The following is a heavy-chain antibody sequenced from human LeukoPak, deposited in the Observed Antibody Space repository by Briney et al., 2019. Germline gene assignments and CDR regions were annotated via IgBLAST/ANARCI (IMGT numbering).Heavy chain of an antibody. Sequence: GGSLRLSCAPSGFTFNDYATHWVRLAPGKGLEWVANIKEDGTETYYVDSVKGRFTISRDNAKNSLYLQMNSLRVEDTAVYYCAKEGRSLQTYWGQGTLVTVSS. CDR3: AKEGRSLQTY. D-gene: IGHD5-24*01. V-gene: IGHV3-7*03. CDR1: GFTFNDYA. J-gene: IGHJ4*02. CDR2: IKEDGTET.